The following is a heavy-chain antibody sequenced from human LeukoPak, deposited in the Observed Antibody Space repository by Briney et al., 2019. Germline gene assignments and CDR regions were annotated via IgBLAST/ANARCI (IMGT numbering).Heavy chain of an antibody. CDR1: GFTFSSYE. J-gene: IGHJ4*02. Sequence: QPGGSLRLSCAASGFTFSSYEMNWVRQAPGKGLEWVSYISSSGTTIYYTDSVKGRFTISRDNAKNSLYLQMNSLRAEDTAVYYCARTSGSPRFDYWGQGALVTVSS. CDR3: ARTSGSPRFDY. CDR2: ISSSGTTI. V-gene: IGHV3-48*03. D-gene: IGHD1-26*01.